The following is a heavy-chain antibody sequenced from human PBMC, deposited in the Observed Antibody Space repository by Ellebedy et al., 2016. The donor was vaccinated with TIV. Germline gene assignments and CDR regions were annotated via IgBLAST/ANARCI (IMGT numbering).Heavy chain of an antibody. CDR3: ARLRRDSSSWYGDY. Sequence: PGGSLRLSCKGSGYSFTSYWIGWVRQMPGKGLEWMGIIYPGDSDTRYSPSFQGQATISADKSISTAYLQWSSLKASDTAMYYCARLRRDSSSWYGDYWGQGTLVTVSS. CDR1: GYSFTSYW. D-gene: IGHD6-13*01. V-gene: IGHV5-51*01. J-gene: IGHJ4*02. CDR2: IYPGDSDT.